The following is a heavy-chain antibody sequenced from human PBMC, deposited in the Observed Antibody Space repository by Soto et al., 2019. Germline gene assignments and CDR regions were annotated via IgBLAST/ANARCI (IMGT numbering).Heavy chain of an antibody. D-gene: IGHD6-19*01. CDR1: GFTVSSNY. J-gene: IGHJ3*02. V-gene: IGHV3-66*01. CDR3: ARDRVDSSGWNGAFGI. CDR2: IYSGGST. Sequence: PGGSLRLSCAASGFTVSSNYMSWVRQAPGKGLEWVSVIYSGGSTYYADSVKGRFTISRDNSKNTLYLQMNSLRAEDTAVYYCARDRVDSSGWNGAFGIWGQGTMVTVSS.